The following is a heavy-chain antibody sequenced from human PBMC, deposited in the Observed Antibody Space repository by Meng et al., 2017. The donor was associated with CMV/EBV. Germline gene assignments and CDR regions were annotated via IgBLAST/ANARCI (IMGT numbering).Heavy chain of an antibody. CDR3: ARPLHYDFWSGYYPSGTYYYYGMDV. CDR1: GFTFSSYW. D-gene: IGHD3-3*01. Sequence: GGSLRLSCAASGFTFSSYWTSWVRQAPGKGLEWVANIKQDGSEKYYVDSVKGRFTISRDNAKNSLYLQMNSLRAEDTAVYYCARPLHYDFWSGYYPSGTYYYYGMDVWGQGTTVTVSS. V-gene: IGHV3-7*01. J-gene: IGHJ6*02. CDR2: IKQDGSEK.